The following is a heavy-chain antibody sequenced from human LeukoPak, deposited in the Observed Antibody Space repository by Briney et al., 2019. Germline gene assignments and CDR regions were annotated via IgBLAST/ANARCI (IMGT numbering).Heavy chain of an antibody. CDR1: GFTFSSYW. V-gene: IGHV3-7*01. D-gene: IGHD2-15*01. CDR2: IKQDGSEK. CDR3: ARAKVVVAATPEWFDP. Sequence: PGGSLRLSCAASGFTFSSYWMSWVRQAPGKGLEWVANIKQDGSEKYYVDSVKGRFTISRDNAKNSLYLQMNSLRAEDTAVYYCARAKVVVAATPEWFDPWGQGTLVTVSS. J-gene: IGHJ5*02.